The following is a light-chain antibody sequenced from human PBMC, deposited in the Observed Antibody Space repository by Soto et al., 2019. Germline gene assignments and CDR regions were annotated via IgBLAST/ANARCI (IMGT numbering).Light chain of an antibody. J-gene: IGKJ1*01. CDR2: AAS. CDR1: QSISSW. Sequence: QRTESPSTLSASVADRVTITCRASQSISSWLGWYQRKPGKAPKLPIYAASSLESGVPSRFSGSGSRTEFTLTIRSLQPDDFATSSCQQYNSYWTFGQGPNV. CDR3: QQYNSYWT. V-gene: IGKV1-5*03.